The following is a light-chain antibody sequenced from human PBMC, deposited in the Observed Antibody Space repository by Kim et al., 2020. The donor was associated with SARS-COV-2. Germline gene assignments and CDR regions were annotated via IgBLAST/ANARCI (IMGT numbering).Light chain of an antibody. V-gene: IGLV3-1*01. Sequence: SVSQRQTASITCSGDKLGDKYACWYQQKPSQSPVLVIYQDSKRPSGIPERFSGSNSGNTATLTISGTQAMDEANYYCQAWDSSTEVFGGGTQLTVL. CDR2: QDS. CDR3: QAWDSSTEV. J-gene: IGLJ3*02. CDR1: KLGDKY.